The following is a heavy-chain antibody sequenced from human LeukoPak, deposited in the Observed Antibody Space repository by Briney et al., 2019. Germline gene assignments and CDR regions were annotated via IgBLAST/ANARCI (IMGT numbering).Heavy chain of an antibody. CDR1: GGSFSGYY. Sequence: SETLSLTCAVYGGSFSGYYWSWIRQPPGKGLEWIGEINHSGSTNCNPSLKSRVTISVDTSKNQFSLKLSSVTAADTAVYYCARGARWYSSSWAPPGWFDPWGQGTLVTVSS. CDR2: INHSGST. J-gene: IGHJ5*02. V-gene: IGHV4-34*01. D-gene: IGHD6-13*01. CDR3: ARGARWYSSSWAPPGWFDP.